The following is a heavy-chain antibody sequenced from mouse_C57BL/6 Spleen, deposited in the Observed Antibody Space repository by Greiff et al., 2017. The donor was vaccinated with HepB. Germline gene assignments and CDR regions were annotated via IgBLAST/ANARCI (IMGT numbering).Heavy chain of an antibody. CDR2: IRSKSNNYAT. CDR3: VSYDYDPYWYFDV. CDR1: GFSFNTYA. V-gene: IGHV10-1*01. J-gene: IGHJ1*03. Sequence: EVQGVESGGGLVQPKGSLKLSCAASGFSFNTYAMNWVRQAPGKGLEWVARIRSKSNNYATYYADSVKDRFTISRDDSESMLYLQMNNLKTEDTAMYYCVSYDYDPYWYFDVWGTGTTVTVSS. D-gene: IGHD2-4*01.